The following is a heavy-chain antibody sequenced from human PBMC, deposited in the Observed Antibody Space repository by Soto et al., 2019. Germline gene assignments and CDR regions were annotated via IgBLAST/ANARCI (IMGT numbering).Heavy chain of an antibody. J-gene: IGHJ5*02. CDR3: ARDCDLSWFDP. CDR2: IYYSGST. D-gene: IGHD2-21*01. Sequence: PSETLSLTCTVSGGSVSSGSYYWSWIRQPPGKGLEWIGYIYYSGSTNYNPSLKSRVTISVDTSKNQFSLKLSSVTAADTAVYYCARDCDLSWFDPWGQGTLVTVSS. V-gene: IGHV4-61*01. CDR1: GGSVSSGSYY.